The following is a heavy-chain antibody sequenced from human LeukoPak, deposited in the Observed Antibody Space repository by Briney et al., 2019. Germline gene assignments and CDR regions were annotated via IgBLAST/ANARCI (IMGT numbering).Heavy chain of an antibody. CDR1: GFTFSSYS. J-gene: IGHJ4*02. V-gene: IGHV3-21*01. D-gene: IGHD4-17*01. Sequence: GGSLRLSCAASGFTFSSYSMNWVRQAPGKGLEWVSSISSSSSSYIYYADSVKGRFTISRDNAKNSLYLQMNSLRAEDTAVYYCARVPIYGDYAPFDYWGQGTLVTVSS. CDR3: ARVPIYGDYAPFDY. CDR2: ISSSSSSYI.